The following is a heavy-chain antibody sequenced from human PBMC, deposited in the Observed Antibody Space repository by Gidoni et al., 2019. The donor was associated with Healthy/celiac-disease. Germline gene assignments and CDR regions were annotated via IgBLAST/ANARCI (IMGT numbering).Heavy chain of an antibody. J-gene: IGHJ4*02. CDR2: THHSGST. CDR1: CGAMTDFY. CDR3: AIGYHYFDY. D-gene: IGHD1-1*01. V-gene: IGHV4-59*08. Sequence: QVRLQESGPGLVKPAETLSLICTVSCGAMTDFYWSLLRQPPGKGLEWIGYTHHSGSTNYNPSLKSRVTMSVDTSKKQFSLQLRSVTAADTAVYYCAIGYHYFDYWGQGTLVTVSS.